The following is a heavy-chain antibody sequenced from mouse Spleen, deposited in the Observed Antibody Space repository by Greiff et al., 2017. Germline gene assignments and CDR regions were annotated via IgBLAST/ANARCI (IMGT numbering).Heavy chain of an antibody. CDR1: GFNIKDYY. V-gene: IGHV14-4*02. J-gene: IGHJ2*01. CDR3: NGGGPYYFDY. CDR2: IDPENGDT. Sequence: VHVKQSGAELVRSGASVKLSCTASGFNIKDYYMHWVKQRPEQGLEWIGWIDPENGDTEYAPKFQGKATMTADTSSNTAYLQLSSLTSEDTAVYYCNGGGPYYFDYWGQGTTLTVSS.